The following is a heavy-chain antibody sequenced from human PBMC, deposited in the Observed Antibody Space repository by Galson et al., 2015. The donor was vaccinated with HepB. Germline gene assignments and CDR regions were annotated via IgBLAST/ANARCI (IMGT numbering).Heavy chain of an antibody. CDR3: AKDKIAVAGPIDY. CDR1: GFTFSSYG. CDR2: ISYDGSNK. V-gene: IGHV3-30*18. Sequence: SLRLSCAASGFTFSSYGMHWVRQAPGKGLEWVAVISYDGSNKYYADSVKGRFTISGDNSKNTLYLQMNSLRAEDTAVYYCAKDKIAVAGPIDYWGQGTLVTVSS. J-gene: IGHJ4*02. D-gene: IGHD6-19*01.